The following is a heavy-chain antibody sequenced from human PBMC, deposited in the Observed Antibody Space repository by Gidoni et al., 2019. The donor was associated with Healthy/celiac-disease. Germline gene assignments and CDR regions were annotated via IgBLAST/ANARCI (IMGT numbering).Heavy chain of an antibody. J-gene: IGHJ4*02. CDR3: AKDTYYYGSGSYSL. Sequence: EVQLVESGGGLVQPGRSLRLSCAAPGFTFDDYAMHWVRQAPGKGLEWVSGISWNSGSIGYADSVKGRFTISRDNAKNSLYLQMNSLRAEDTALYYCAKDTYYYGSGSYSLWGQGTLVTVSS. V-gene: IGHV3-9*01. CDR2: ISWNSGSI. D-gene: IGHD3-10*01. CDR1: GFTFDDYA.